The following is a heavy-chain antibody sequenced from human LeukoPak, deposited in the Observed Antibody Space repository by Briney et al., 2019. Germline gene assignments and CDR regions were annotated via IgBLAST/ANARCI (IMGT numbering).Heavy chain of an antibody. V-gene: IGHV3-48*03. J-gene: IGHJ6*02. CDR3: ARLTADYYYYGMDV. D-gene: IGHD2-21*02. Sequence: GGSLRLSCAASGFTFSSYEMNWVRQAPGKGLEWVSYISSRSSSIYYADSVKGRFTISRDNAQNSLYLQMNSLRAEDAAVYYCARLTADYYYYGMDVWGQGTTVTVSS. CDR1: GFTFSSYE. CDR2: ISSRSSSI.